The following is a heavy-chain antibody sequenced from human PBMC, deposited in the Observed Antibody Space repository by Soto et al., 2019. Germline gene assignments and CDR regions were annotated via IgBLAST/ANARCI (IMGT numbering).Heavy chain of an antibody. CDR1: GYTFINYH. Sequence: QVQLVQSGGEVKKPGASVTVSCKASGYTFINYHITWVRQAPGQGLEWMAWINTYNGMTDYAQKFQGRVTMTRDTSTSTAYMELRNLGSDDTAVYFCAQSPRGKMATDWGQGTLVTVSS. J-gene: IGHJ4*02. CDR2: INTYNGMT. V-gene: IGHV1-18*01. D-gene: IGHD5-12*01. CDR3: AQSPRGKMATD.